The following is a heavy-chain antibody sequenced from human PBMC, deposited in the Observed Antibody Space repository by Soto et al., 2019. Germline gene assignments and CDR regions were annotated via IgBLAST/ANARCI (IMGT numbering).Heavy chain of an antibody. CDR2: INPNSGGT. Sequence: ASVKVSCKASGYTFTGYYMHWVRQAPGQGLEWMGWINPNSGGTNYAQKFRGWVTMTRDTSISTAYMELSRLRSDDTAVYYCATYPATPRAVRYWGQGTQVTVSS. CDR1: GYTFTGYY. V-gene: IGHV1-2*04. J-gene: IGHJ4*02. D-gene: IGHD2-15*01. CDR3: ATYPATPRAVRY.